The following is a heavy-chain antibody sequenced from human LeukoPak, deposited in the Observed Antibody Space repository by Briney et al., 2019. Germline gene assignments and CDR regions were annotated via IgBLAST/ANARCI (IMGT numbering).Heavy chain of an antibody. D-gene: IGHD5-12*01. CDR2: ISGSGDGT. CDR3: AKPFYSGYDSHFDY. J-gene: IGHJ4*02. Sequence: PGGSLRLSCAASGFTFSSYWMSWVRQAPGKGLEWVSAISGSGDGTYSADSVKGRFTISRDNSKNTLYLQMNSLRAEDTAVYYCAKPFYSGYDSHFDYWGQGTLVTVSS. V-gene: IGHV3-23*01. CDR1: GFTFSSYW.